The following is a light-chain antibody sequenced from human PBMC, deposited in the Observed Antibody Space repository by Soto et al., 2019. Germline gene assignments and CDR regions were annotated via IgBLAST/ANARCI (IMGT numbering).Light chain of an antibody. J-gene: IGKJ3*01. Sequence: EIVLTQSPGTLSLSTGERATLSCRASQSVSNNYLAWYQQKPGQAPRLLIYGASNRATGIPDRFSGSGSGTDFTLTISRLEPEDFAVYFCQQYDNLPLTFGPGTKVDI. CDR1: QSVSNNY. CDR2: GAS. V-gene: IGKV3-20*01. CDR3: QQYDNLPLT.